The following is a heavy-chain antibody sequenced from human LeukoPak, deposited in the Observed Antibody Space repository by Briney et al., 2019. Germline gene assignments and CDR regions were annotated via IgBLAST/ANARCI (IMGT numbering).Heavy chain of an antibody. CDR2: ISTNNYI. CDR1: GFTFSSDS. V-gene: IGHV3-21*01. CDR3: ARGSSSASPSIQGSEYFQH. D-gene: IGHD6-6*01. Sequence: GSLRLSCAASGFTFSSDSMSWVRQTPGKGLEWVSSISTNNYIYYTDSVKGRFTISRDNAKNSLYLQMNSLRAEDTAVYYCARGSSSASPSIQGSEYFQHWGQGTLVTVSS. J-gene: IGHJ1*01.